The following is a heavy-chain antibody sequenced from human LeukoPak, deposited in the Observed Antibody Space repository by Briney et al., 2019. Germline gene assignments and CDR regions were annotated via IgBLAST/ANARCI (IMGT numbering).Heavy chain of an antibody. V-gene: IGHV1-18*01. CDR2: ISAYNGNT. CDR1: GYTFTSYG. CDR3: ARDQRTYDYDSSGYYYLDY. J-gene: IGHJ4*02. Sequence: ASVKVSCKASGYTFTSYGISWVRQAPGQGLEWMGWISAYNGNTNYAQKLQGRVTMTTDTTTSTAYMELRSLRSDDTAVYYCARDQRTYDYDSSGYYYLDYWGQGTLVTVSS. D-gene: IGHD3-22*01.